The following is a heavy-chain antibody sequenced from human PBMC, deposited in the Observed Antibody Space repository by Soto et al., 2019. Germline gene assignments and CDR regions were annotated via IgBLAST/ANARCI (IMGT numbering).Heavy chain of an antibody. J-gene: IGHJ4*02. CDR3: ARLGFPGAIYFDS. V-gene: IGHV5-51*01. Sequence: GESLKISCKGSGYNFTTFWIGCVRQVPGKGLEWMGIIYPGDSETKYSPDLEGQVTISADRSTNTAYLQWRSLRASDTAMYYCARLGFPGAIYFDSWGLGTLVTVSS. CDR1: GYNFTTFW. CDR2: IYPGDSET.